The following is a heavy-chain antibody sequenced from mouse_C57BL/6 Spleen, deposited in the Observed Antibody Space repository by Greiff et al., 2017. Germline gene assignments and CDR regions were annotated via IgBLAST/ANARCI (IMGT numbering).Heavy chain of an antibody. Sequence: VQLQQPGAELVRPGSSVKLSCKASGYTFTSYWMHWVKQRPIQGLEWIGNIDPSDSETHYNQKFKDKATLTVDKSSSTAYMQLSSLTAEDSAVYYCARGGCSKPAWFAYWGQGTLVTVSA. CDR3: ARGGCSKPAWFAY. J-gene: IGHJ3*01. CDR2: IDPSDSET. D-gene: IGHD1-1*01. CDR1: GYTFTSYW. V-gene: IGHV1-52*01.